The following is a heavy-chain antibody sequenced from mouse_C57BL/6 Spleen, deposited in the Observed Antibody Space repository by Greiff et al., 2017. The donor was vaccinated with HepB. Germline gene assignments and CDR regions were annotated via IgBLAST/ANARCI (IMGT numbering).Heavy chain of an antibody. D-gene: IGHD1-1*01. CDR2: INPNNGGT. Sequence: EVQLQQSGPELVKPGASVKISCKASGYTFTDYYMNWVKQSHGKSLEWIGDINPNNGGTSYNQKFKGKATLTVDKSSSTAYMELRSLTSEDSAVYYCARAAGNYYGSSLDYWGQGTTLTVSS. V-gene: IGHV1-26*01. J-gene: IGHJ2*01. CDR3: ARAAGNYYGSSLDY. CDR1: GYTFTDYY.